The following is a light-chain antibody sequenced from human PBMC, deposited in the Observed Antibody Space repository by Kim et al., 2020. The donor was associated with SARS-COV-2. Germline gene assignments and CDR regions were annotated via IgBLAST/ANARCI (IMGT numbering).Light chain of an antibody. CDR1: QNNKNY. CDR2: WAS. J-gene: IGKJ4*01. CDR3: QQYYSTPLT. V-gene: IGKV4-1*01. Sequence: DIVMTQSPDSLAVSLGERATINCKSSQNNKNYLTWYQQKPGQPPKVLIYWASTRQSGVPDRFSGSGSGTDFTLTISSLQAEDVAVYYCQQYYSTPLTFGGGTKVEIK.